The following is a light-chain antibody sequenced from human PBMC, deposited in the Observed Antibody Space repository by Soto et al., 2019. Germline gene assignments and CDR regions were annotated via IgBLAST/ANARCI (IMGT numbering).Light chain of an antibody. J-gene: IGKJ2*01. CDR3: QQRYSTPYT. V-gene: IGKV1-39*01. CDR2: AAS. CDR1: QSICSD. Sequence: DIQMTQSPSSMSASVGDRVTIPCRAMQSICSDLNWSQQKPGKAPKLLVYAASSLQSGVTTRFSGSGSGTDFTHTISSLQPEDYATYYCQQRYSTPYTFDQGTMLEIK.